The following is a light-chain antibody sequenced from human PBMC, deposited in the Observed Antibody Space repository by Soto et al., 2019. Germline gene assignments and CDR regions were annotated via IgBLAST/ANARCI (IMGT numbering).Light chain of an antibody. J-gene: IGKJ5*01. CDR3: QQYGYSGT. CDR2: GVS. CDR1: QTIRHNY. Sequence: EIVLTQSPGTLSLSPGERSTLYCRAGQTIRHNYLAWYQQQPGQAPRRLIYGVSNRATGIPDRFSGSGSGTDFTLTVSRLEPEDFAVYDCQQYGYSGTFGQGTRLEI. V-gene: IGKV3-20*01.